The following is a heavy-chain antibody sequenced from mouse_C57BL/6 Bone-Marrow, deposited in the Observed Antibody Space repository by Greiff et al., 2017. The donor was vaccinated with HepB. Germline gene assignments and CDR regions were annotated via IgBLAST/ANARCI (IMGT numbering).Heavy chain of an antibody. CDR3: ASPVGQRTYYAMDY. Sequence: QVQLQQPGAELVKPGASVKLSCKASGYTFTSYWMQWVNQRPGQGLEWIGEIDPSDSYTNYKQKFKGKVTLTVDTASSTAYMQLSSLTSEDSAVYYCASPVGQRTYYAMDYWDQGTSVTVSS. J-gene: IGHJ4*01. V-gene: IGHV1-50*01. CDR2: IDPSDSYT. D-gene: IGHD1-1*01. CDR1: GYTFTSYW.